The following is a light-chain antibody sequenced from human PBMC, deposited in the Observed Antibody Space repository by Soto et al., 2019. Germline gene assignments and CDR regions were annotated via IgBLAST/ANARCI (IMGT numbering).Light chain of an antibody. Sequence: QSALTQPPSASGSPGQSVTISCTGTSSDVVGYNFVSWYQQHPGKAPKLMIYEVSKRPSGVPDRFSGSKSGNTVSLTVSGLQAEDEADYYCSSYAGSIWVFGGGTKLTVL. J-gene: IGLJ3*02. CDR2: EVS. CDR3: SSYAGSIWV. V-gene: IGLV2-8*01. CDR1: SSDVVGYNF.